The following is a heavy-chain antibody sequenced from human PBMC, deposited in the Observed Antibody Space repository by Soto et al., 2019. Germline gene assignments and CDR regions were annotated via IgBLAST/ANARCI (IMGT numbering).Heavy chain of an antibody. CDR2: ISSGSSYK. V-gene: IGHV3-11*06. CDR3: ARSYTYCSGGSCYVWGH. J-gene: IGHJ4*02. D-gene: IGHD2-15*01. Sequence: PGGSLRLSCATSGFILSDYDMSWIRQAPGKGLEWISYISSGSSYKSYADSVQGRFTVSRDNAKNSVYLQLNSLRAEDTGVYFCARSYTYCSGGSCYVWGHWGQGTPVTVSS. CDR1: GFILSDYD.